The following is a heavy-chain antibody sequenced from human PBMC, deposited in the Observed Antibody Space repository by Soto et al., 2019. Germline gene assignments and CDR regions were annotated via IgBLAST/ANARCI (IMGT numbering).Heavy chain of an antibody. CDR3: ARAAGYCSSTSCYPHYYYGMDV. J-gene: IGHJ6*02. V-gene: IGHV3-53*01. Sequence: PGGSLRLSCAASGFTVSSNYMSWVRQAPGKGLEWVSVIYSGGSTYYADSVKGRFTISRDNSKNTLYLQMNSLRAEDTAVYYCARAAGYCSSTSCYPHYYYGMDVWGQGTTVTAP. D-gene: IGHD2-2*01. CDR2: IYSGGST. CDR1: GFTVSSNY.